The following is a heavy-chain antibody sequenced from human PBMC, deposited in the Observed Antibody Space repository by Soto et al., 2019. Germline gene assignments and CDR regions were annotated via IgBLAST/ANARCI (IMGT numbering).Heavy chain of an antibody. CDR3: ARTYYDILTGYPYGMDV. D-gene: IGHD3-9*01. V-gene: IGHV1-18*04. CDR2: ISAYNGNT. CDR1: GYTFTSYG. J-gene: IGHJ6*02. Sequence: QVQLVQSGAEVKKPGASVKVSCKASGYTFTSYGISWVRQAPGQGLEWMGWISAYNGNTNYAQKLQGRGTMTTDTSTSTAYMELRSLRSDDTAVYYCARTYYDILTGYPYGMDVWGQGTTVTVSS.